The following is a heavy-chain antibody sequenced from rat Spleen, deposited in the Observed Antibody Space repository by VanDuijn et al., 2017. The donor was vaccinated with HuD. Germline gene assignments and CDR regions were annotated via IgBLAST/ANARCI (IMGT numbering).Heavy chain of an antibody. V-gene: IGHV5-29*01. Sequence: EVQLVESGGGLVQPGRSMKLSCAASGFTFSHYDMAWVRQAPTKGLEWVATISYGDSSGHSSTYYRDSVKGRFTISRDNAKRTLSLQMDSLRSEDTATYYCARRHYGYTDYFDYWGQGVMVTVSS. CDR2: ISYGDSSGHSST. J-gene: IGHJ2*01. CDR3: ARRHYGYTDYFDY. D-gene: IGHD1-9*01. CDR1: GFTFSHYD.